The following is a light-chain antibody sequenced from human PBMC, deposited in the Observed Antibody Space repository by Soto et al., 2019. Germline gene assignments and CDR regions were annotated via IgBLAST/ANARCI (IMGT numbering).Light chain of an antibody. CDR3: SSYAGSSPLYV. CDR2: EVT. V-gene: IGLV2-14*01. J-gene: IGLJ1*01. CDR1: SSDVGGYRF. Sequence: LTQPASVSGSPGQSITISCTGTSSDVGGYRFVSWYQQHPGKVPKLLIYEVTNRPSGVSNRFSGSKSGNTASLTISGLQAEDEADYYCSSYAGSSPLYVFGTGTRSPS.